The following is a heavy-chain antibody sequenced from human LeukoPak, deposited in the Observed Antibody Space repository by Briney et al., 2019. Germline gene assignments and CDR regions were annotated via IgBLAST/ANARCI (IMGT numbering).Heavy chain of an antibody. CDR1: GYTLTELS. V-gene: IGHV1-24*01. Sequence: ASVKVSCKVSGYTLTELSMHWVRQAPGKGLEWMGGSDPEDGETIYAQKFQGRVTMTEDTSTDTAYMELSSLRSEDTAVYYCATQEVGSTQPGGVDYWGQGTLVTVSS. J-gene: IGHJ4*02. D-gene: IGHD3-16*01. CDR3: ATQEVGSTQPGGVDY. CDR2: SDPEDGET.